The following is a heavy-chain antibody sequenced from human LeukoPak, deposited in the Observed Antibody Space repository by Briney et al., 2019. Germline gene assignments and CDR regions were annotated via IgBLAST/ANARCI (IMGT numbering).Heavy chain of an antibody. CDR3: ARVLSLTRQRPRGGRGLNWFDP. CDR2: MNPNSGNT. CDR1: GYTFTSYD. D-gene: IGHD6-25*01. J-gene: IGHJ5*02. V-gene: IGHV1-8*01. Sequence: ASVKVSCKASGYTFTSYDINWVRQATGQGLEWMGWMNPNSGNTGYAQKFQGRVTMTRNTSISTAYMGLSSLRSEDTAVYYCARVLSLTRQRPRGGRGLNWFDPWGQGTLVTVSS.